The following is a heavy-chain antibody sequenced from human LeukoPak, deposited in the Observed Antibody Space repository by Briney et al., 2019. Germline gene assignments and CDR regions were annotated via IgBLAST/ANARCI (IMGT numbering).Heavy chain of an antibody. J-gene: IGHJ6*03. CDR1: GFIFSSYW. CDR3: ASGSYGSGFYYFYYMDV. D-gene: IGHD3-10*01. CDR2: IKQDGSEK. V-gene: IGHV3-7*01. Sequence: PGGSLRLSCAASGFIFSSYWMSWVRQAPGKGLEWVANIKQDGSEKYYVDSVKGRFTISRDNAKNSLYLQMNSLRAEDTAVYYCASGSYGSGFYYFYYMDVWGKGTTVTVSS.